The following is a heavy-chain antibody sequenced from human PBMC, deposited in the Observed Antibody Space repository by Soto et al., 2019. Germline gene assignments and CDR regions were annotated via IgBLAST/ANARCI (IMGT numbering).Heavy chain of an antibody. D-gene: IGHD6-13*01. CDR1: GFTFDDYT. J-gene: IGHJ3*02. V-gene: IGHV3-43*01. Sequence: SLRLSCAASGFTFDDYTMHWVRQAPGKGLEWVSLISWDGGSTYYADSVKGRFTISRDNSKNSLYLQMNSLRTEDTALYYCATSSSWYPRFAFDIWGQGTMVTVSS. CDR3: ATSSSWYPRFAFDI. CDR2: ISWDGGST.